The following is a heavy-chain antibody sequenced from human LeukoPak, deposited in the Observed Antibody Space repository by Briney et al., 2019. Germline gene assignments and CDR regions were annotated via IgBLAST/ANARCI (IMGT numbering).Heavy chain of an antibody. CDR2: ISAYNGNT. CDR1: GYTFTSYG. V-gene: IGHV1-18*01. CDR3: ARDRYSGYDSYYYYYGMDV. D-gene: IGHD5-12*01. Sequence: ASVKVSCKASGYTFTSYGISWVRQAPGQGLEWMGWISAYNGNTNYAQKLQGRVTMTTDTSTSTAYMGLRSLRSDDTAVYYCARDRYSGYDSYYYYYGMDVWSQGTTVTVSS. J-gene: IGHJ6*02.